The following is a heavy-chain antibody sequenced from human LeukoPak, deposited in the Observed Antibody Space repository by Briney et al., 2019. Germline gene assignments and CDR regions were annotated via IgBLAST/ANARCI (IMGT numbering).Heavy chain of an antibody. J-gene: IGHJ4*02. D-gene: IGHD6-6*01. CDR2: IYTSGST. Sequence: SETLSLTCTVSGGSISSSSYYWSWIRQPAGKGLEWIGRIYTSGSTNYNPSLKSRVTISVDTSKNQFSLKLSSVTAADTAVYYCARGWSSSSTFYDYWGQGTLVTVSS. V-gene: IGHV4-61*02. CDR3: ARGWSSSSTFYDY. CDR1: GGSISSSSYY.